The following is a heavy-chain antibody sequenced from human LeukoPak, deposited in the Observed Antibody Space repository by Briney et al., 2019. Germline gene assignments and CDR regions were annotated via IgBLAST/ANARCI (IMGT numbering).Heavy chain of an antibody. J-gene: IGHJ6*03. D-gene: IGHD3-10*01. CDR2: INPNSGGT. V-gene: IGHV1-2*02. Sequence: ASVKVSCKASGYTFTGYYMHWVRQAPGQGLEWMGWINPNSGGTNYAQKFQGRVTMTRDTSISTAYMELSRLRSDDTAVYCCARGGWNSITMVREYYYYYMDVWGKGTTVTVSS. CDR1: GYTFTGYY. CDR3: ARGGWNSITMVREYYYYYMDV.